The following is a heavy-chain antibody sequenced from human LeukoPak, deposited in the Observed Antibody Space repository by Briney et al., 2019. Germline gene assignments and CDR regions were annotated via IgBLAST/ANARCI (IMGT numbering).Heavy chain of an antibody. V-gene: IGHV3-21*01. Sequence: GGSLRLSCAASGFTFSSCSMNWVRQPPGKGLEWVSSISGGSSSIDYSDSVKGRFTISRDNAKNSLCLQMNSLRAEDTAVYYPARGGGNYYYGMDVWGQGTTVTVSS. CDR2: ISGGSSSI. CDR3: ARGGGNYYYGMDV. CDR1: GFTFSSCS. J-gene: IGHJ6*02.